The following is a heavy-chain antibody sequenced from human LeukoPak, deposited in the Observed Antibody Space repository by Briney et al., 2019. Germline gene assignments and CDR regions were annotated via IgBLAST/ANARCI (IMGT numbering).Heavy chain of an antibody. CDR1: GFTFSSYA. D-gene: IGHD1-26*01. J-gene: IGHJ4*02. CDR3: AKDSVLGANSGLDY. CDR2: ISDSGDTT. Sequence: GGSLRLSCAASGFTFSSYAMDWVRQAPGKGLEWVSVISDSGDTTYYADSVKGRFTISRDNSKNTLYLQMNSLRAEDTAVYYCAKDSVLGANSGLDYWGQGTLVTVSS. V-gene: IGHV3-23*01.